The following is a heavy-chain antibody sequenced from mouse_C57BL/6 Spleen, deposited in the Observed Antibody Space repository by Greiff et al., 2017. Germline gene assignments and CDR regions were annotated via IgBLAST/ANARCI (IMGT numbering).Heavy chain of an antibody. CDR3: ARRSAAQATDY. V-gene: IGHV1-64*01. J-gene: IGHJ2*01. CDR2: IHPNSGST. D-gene: IGHD3-2*02. CDR1: GYTFTSYW. Sequence: QVQLQQSGAELVKPGASVKLSCKASGYTFTSYWMHWVKQRPGQGLEWIGMIHPNSGSTNYNEKFKSKATLTVDKSSSTAYMQLSSLTSEDSAVYYCARRSAAQATDYWGQGTTRTVSS.